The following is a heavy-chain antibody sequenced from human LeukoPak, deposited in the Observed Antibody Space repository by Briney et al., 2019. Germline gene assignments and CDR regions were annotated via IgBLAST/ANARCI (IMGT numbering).Heavy chain of an antibody. J-gene: IGHJ3*02. CDR2: IYYSGST. CDR3: ASAYSSGGAFDI. Sequence: SETLSLTCTLSGGSISSYYWSWIRQPPGKGLEWIGYIYYSGSTNYNPSLKSRVTISVDTSKNQFSLKLSSVTAADTAVYYCASAYSSGGAFDIWGQGTMVTVSS. D-gene: IGHD6-25*01. CDR1: GGSISSYY. V-gene: IGHV4-59*01.